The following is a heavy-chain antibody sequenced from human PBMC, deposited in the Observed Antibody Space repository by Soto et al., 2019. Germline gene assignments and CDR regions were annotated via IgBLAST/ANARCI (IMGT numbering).Heavy chain of an antibody. V-gene: IGHV3-30*18. Sequence: GGSLRLSCAASGFTFSSYGMHWVRQAPGKGLEWVAVISYDGSNKYYADSVKGRFTISRDNSKNTLYLQMNSLRAEDTAVYYCAKVRRPYYYYYMDVWGKGTTVTVSS. CDR3: AKVRRPYYYYYMDV. CDR2: ISYDGSNK. J-gene: IGHJ6*03. CDR1: GFTFSSYG.